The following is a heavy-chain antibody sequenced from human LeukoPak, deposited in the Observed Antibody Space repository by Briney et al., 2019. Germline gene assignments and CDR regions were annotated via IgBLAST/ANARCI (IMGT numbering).Heavy chain of an antibody. D-gene: IGHD1-26*01. J-gene: IGHJ4*02. CDR3: ARNRDSGSSEFDY. CDR1: GYTFTSYD. V-gene: IGHV1-8*01. Sequence: ASVTVSCKASGYTFTSYDINWVRQAPGQGLEWMGWMNPNSGNTGYAQKFQGRVTMTRNTSISTAYMELSSLRSEDTAVYYCARNRDSGSSEFDYWGQGTLVTVSS. CDR2: MNPNSGNT.